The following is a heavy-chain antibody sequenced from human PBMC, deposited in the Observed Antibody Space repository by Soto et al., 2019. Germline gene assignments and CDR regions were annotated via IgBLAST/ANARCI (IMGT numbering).Heavy chain of an antibody. D-gene: IGHD3-3*01. Sequence: XASLRLSCAASGFTFSGSAIHGVRQASGKGLEWVGRIRSKASTYATAYAASVKGRFTIFRDDSRNTAYLQMNSLKTEDTAVYYCTRVETSPFDYWGQGTLVTVSS. CDR2: IRSKASTYAT. J-gene: IGHJ4*02. V-gene: IGHV3-73*01. CDR1: GFTFSGSA. CDR3: TRVETSPFDY.